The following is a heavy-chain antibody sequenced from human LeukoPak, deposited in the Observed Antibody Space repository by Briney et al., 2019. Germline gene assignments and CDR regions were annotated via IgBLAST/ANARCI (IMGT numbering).Heavy chain of an antibody. CDR2: IYYSGST. Sequence: SETLSLTCTVSGDSISSYYWSWIRQPPRKGLEWIGYIYYSGSTNYNPSLKSRVTISVDTSKNQFSLKLSSVTAADTAVYYCARALDGYRYAFNFWGQGTMVTVSS. V-gene: IGHV4-59*01. CDR1: GDSISSYY. CDR3: ARALDGYRYAFNF. J-gene: IGHJ3*01. D-gene: IGHD5-24*01.